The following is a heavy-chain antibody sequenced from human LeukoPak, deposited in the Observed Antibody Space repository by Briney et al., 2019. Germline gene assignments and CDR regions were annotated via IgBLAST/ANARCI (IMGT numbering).Heavy chain of an antibody. D-gene: IGHD3-3*01. Sequence: GGSLRLSCAASGFTFSSYGMHWVRQAPGKGLEWVAFIRYDGSNKYYADSVKGRFTISRDNSKNTLYLQMNSLRAEDTAVYYCARLGNVWRYFDYWGQGTLVTVSS. J-gene: IGHJ4*02. V-gene: IGHV3-30*02. CDR1: GFTFSSYG. CDR2: IRYDGSNK. CDR3: ARLGNVWRYFDY.